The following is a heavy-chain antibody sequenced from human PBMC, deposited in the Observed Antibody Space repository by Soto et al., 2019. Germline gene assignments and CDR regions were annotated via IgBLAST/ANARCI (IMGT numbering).Heavy chain of an antibody. CDR2: IYYSGST. Sequence: SETLSLTCTVSGGSISSYYWSWIRQPPGKGLEWIGYIYYSGSTNYNPSLKSRVTISVDTSKNQFSLKLSSVTAADTAGYYGAAREGERYCSSTSCYAFDIWGQGTMVTVSS. CDR3: AAREGERYCSSTSCYAFDI. D-gene: IGHD2-2*01. CDR1: GGSISSYY. V-gene: IGHV4-59*01. J-gene: IGHJ3*02.